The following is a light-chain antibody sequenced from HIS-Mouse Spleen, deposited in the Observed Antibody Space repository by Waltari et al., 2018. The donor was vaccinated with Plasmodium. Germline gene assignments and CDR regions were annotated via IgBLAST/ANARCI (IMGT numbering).Light chain of an antibody. Sequence: SYELTQPPSVSVSPGQTARITCSGDALPKQYAYWYQQKPGQAPGLVIYKDSERPSGIPERFSGSSSGTTVTLTISGVQAEDEADYYCQSADSSGTYPNWVFGGGTKLTVL. CDR1: ALPKQY. V-gene: IGLV3-25*03. CDR3: QSADSSGTYPNWV. J-gene: IGLJ3*02. CDR2: KDS.